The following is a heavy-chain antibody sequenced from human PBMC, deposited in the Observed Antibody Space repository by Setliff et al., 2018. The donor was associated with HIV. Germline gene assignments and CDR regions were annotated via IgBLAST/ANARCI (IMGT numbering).Heavy chain of an antibody. Sequence: PGGSLRLSCAASGFTFSSYEMNWVRQAPGKGLEWVSSISSSGAYIYYPDSVKGRFTTSRDNVKNTLYLQMTSPRGEDTAVYYCARDPYWLEGYFDFWGQGTLVTVSS. CDR3: ARDPYWLEGYFDF. J-gene: IGHJ4*02. CDR1: GFTFSSYE. CDR2: ISSSGAYI. V-gene: IGHV3-21*01. D-gene: IGHD3-3*01.